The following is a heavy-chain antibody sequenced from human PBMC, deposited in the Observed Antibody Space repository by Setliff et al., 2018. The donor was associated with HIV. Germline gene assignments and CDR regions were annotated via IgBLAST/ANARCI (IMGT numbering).Heavy chain of an antibody. CDR3: AAGLHYYDSTGYPLTFDY. CDR2: LYFTGST. J-gene: IGHJ4*02. D-gene: IGHD3-22*01. CDR1: GGSVSNGSYY. Sequence: ASETMSLTCSVSGGSVSNGSYYWGWIRQPPGKGLEWIGTLYFTGSTYYNPSLKSRVTISVDTSKNQFSLKLSSVTAADTAVYYCAAGLHYYDSTGYPLTFDYWGQGALVTVSS. V-gene: IGHV4-39*01.